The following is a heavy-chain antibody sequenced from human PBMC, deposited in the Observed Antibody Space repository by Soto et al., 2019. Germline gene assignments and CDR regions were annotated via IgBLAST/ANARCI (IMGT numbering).Heavy chain of an antibody. V-gene: IGHV3-33*01. CDR3: ARDSGPRYYYDSSGYKTEDF. J-gene: IGHJ3*01. CDR2: IWYDGSNK. Sequence: GGSLRLSCAASGFTFSSYGMHWVRQAPGKGLEWVAVIWYDGSNKYYADSVKGRFTISRDNSKNTLYLQMNSLRAEDTAVYYCARDSGPRYYYDSSGYKTEDFWGQGTMVTVSS. D-gene: IGHD3-22*01. CDR1: GFTFSSYG.